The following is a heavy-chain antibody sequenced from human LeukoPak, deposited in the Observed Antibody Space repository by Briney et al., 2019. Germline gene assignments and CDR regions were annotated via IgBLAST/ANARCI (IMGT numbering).Heavy chain of an antibody. D-gene: IGHD5-24*01. V-gene: IGHV3-9*01. CDR1: GFTFDDYA. J-gene: IGHJ6*02. CDR3: ARMAYYYGMDV. Sequence: RSLRLSCAASGFTFDDYAMHWVRQAPGKGLEWVSGISWNSGSIGYADSVKGRFTISRDNAKNSLYLQMNSLRAEDTALYYCARMAYYYGMDVWGQGTTVTVSS. CDR2: ISWNSGSI.